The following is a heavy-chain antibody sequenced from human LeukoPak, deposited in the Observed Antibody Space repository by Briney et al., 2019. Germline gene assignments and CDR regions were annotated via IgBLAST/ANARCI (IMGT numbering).Heavy chain of an antibody. D-gene: IGHD6-19*01. V-gene: IGHV3-15*01. CDR1: GFSFSNAW. CDR3: TAYRIGWSFEY. J-gene: IGHJ4*02. CDR2: IKSKIDGGTT. Sequence: GGSLRLSCAASGFSFSNAWMSWVRQAPGKGLEWVGHIKSKIDGGTTDYAAPVKGRFSISRDDSKNTLDLQMNSLKTEDTAVYYCTAYRIGWSFEYWGQGTLVTVAS.